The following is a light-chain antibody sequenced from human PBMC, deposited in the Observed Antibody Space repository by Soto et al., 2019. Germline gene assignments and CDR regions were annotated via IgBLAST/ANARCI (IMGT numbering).Light chain of an antibody. V-gene: IGKV1-5*03. CDR1: KSIDSW. J-gene: IGKJ5*01. CDR3: QQLNSYLIT. CDR2: KAS. Sequence: DIQMTQSPSTLSASVGDRVTITCRASKSIDSWLAWYQQKPGKAPKLLIYKASSLESGVSSRFSGSGSGTEFTLTISSLQPEDFATYYCQQLNSYLITFGQGTRLENK.